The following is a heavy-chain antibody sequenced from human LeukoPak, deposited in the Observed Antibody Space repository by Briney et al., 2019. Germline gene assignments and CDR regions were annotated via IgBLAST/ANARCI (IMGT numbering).Heavy chain of an antibody. CDR3: ARHYDISRYYYSFDY. CDR1: GASISSSDYY. Sequence: TETLSLTCTVSGASISSSDYYWGWIRQPPGKGLEWIRSVYYGGSTYYNPSLKRGATISADAYKNQFSLKLTSVTAADTAVYFCARHYDISRYYYSFDYWGQGTLVTVSS. CDR2: VYYGGST. D-gene: IGHD3-22*01. V-gene: IGHV4-39*01. J-gene: IGHJ4*02.